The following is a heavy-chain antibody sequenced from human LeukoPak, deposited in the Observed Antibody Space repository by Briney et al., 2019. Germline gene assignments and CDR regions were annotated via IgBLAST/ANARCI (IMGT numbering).Heavy chain of an antibody. CDR2: IYYSEST. CDR3: AGGYSSSWYYEN. J-gene: IGHJ4*02. V-gene: IGHV4-39*01. CDR1: GGSISSSSYN. Sequence: PSETLSLTCSVSGGSISSSSYNWGWIRQPPGKGLEWIGSIYYSESTHYNPSPKSRVTVSVDTSKNQFSLKLSSVTAADTAVYYCAGGYSSSWYYENWGQGTLVTVSS. D-gene: IGHD6-13*01.